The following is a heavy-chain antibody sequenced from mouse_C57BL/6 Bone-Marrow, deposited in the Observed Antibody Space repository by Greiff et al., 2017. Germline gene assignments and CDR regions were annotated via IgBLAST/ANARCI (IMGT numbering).Heavy chain of an antibody. J-gene: IGHJ3*01. CDR3: ARGGSGPSYAD. CDR2: IHPNSGST. Sequence: QVQLQQPGAELVKPGASVKLSCKASGYTFTSYWMHWVKQRPGQGLEWIGMIHPNSGSTNYNEKFKSKATLTVDKSSSTAYMQRSSLTSEDSAVYYCARGGSGPSYADWGQGTLVTASA. D-gene: IGHD6-5*01. V-gene: IGHV1-64*01. CDR1: GYTFTSYW.